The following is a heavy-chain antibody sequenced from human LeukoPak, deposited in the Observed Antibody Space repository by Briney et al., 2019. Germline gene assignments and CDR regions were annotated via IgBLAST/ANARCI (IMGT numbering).Heavy chain of an antibody. CDR2: IYYSGST. Sequence: SETLSLTCTVSGGSISSYYWSWIRQPPGKGLEWIGHIYYSGSTNYNPSLKSRVTISVDTSKNQFSLKLSSVTAADTAVYYCARGYDVRGYYYYYYMDVWGKGTTVTVSS. CDR3: ARGYDVRGYYYYYYMDV. V-gene: IGHV4-59*01. D-gene: IGHD1-1*01. CDR1: GGSISSYY. J-gene: IGHJ6*03.